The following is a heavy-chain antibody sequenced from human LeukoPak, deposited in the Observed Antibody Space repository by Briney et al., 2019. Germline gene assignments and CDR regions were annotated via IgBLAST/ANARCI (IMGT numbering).Heavy chain of an antibody. J-gene: IGHJ4*02. CDR3: ASSIVYCSSTSCYFN. Sequence: AAVKVSCKASGYTFTGYFMHWVRQAPGQGLEWMGWINPNSGGTNYAQKFQGRVTMTRDTSISTAYMELSRLRSDDTAVYYCASSIVYCSSTSCYFNWGQGTLVTVSS. V-gene: IGHV1-2*02. D-gene: IGHD2-2*01. CDR1: GYTFTGYF. CDR2: INPNSGGT.